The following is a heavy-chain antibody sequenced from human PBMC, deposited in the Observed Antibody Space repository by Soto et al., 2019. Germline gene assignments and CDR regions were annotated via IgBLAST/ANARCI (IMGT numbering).Heavy chain of an antibody. CDR1: GYKLTGYY. CDR3: AFRPGGNYYDSSRLYY. Sequence: VSVKVSCKASGYKLTGYYMQWVRQAPGQGLEWMGWINPNSGGTSYVKKFQGWVTMTRETSISTAYMELSRLRSEETAVYYCAFRPGGNYYDSSRLYYWGQGTLCTVAS. J-gene: IGHJ4*02. V-gene: IGHV1-2*04. CDR2: INPNSGGT. D-gene: IGHD3-22*01.